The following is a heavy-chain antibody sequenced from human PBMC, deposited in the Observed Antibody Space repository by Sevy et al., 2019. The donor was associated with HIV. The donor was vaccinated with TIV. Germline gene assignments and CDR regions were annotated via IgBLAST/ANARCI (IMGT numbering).Heavy chain of an antibody. Sequence: GGSLRLSCAASGFTFRTYNMNWVRQAPGKGLEWVSYISPNSITIYYADSVKGRFTISRDNAKNSLYLQMNSLRADDTAVYYCARVNDVSGSTWGQGTLVTVSS. D-gene: IGHD3-10*01. CDR2: ISPNSITI. CDR1: GFTFRTYN. CDR3: ARVNDVSGST. J-gene: IGHJ5*02. V-gene: IGHV3-48*01.